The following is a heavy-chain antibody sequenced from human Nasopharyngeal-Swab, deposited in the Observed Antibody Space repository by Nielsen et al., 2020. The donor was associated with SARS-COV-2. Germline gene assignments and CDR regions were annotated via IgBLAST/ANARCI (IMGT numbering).Heavy chain of an antibody. J-gene: IGHJ6*02. CDR1: GYTFTSYY. Sequence: ASVKVSCKASGYTFTSYYMHWVRQAPGQGLEWMGIINPSDGSTSYAQKFQGRVTMTRDTSTSTVYMELSSLRSEDTAVYYCARDQYDFWSGYWSPGYYYGMDVWGQGTTVTVSS. D-gene: IGHD3-3*01. V-gene: IGHV1-46*01. CDR2: INPSDGST. CDR3: ARDQYDFWSGYWSPGYYYGMDV.